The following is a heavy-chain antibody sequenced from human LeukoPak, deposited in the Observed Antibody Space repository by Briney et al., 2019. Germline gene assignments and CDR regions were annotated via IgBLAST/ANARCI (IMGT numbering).Heavy chain of an antibody. CDR2: TYYSGST. Sequence: PSETLSLTCTVSGGSISSSSYYWGWIRQPPGKGLEWIGSTYYSGSTYYNPSLKSRVTISVDTSKNQFSLKLSSVTAADTAVYYCARAGTEREAFDYWGQGTLVTVSS. D-gene: IGHD1-14*01. J-gene: IGHJ4*02. CDR3: ARAGTEREAFDY. V-gene: IGHV4-39*07. CDR1: GGSISSSSYY.